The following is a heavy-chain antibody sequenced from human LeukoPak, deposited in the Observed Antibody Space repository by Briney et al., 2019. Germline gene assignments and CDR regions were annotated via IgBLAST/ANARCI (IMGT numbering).Heavy chain of an antibody. J-gene: IGHJ4*02. D-gene: IGHD1-26*01. CDR1: GFTFSTYW. CDR3: ASRIVGTPGYFDY. V-gene: IGHV3-7*01. Sequence: GGSLRLSCAASGFTFSTYWMSWVRQAPGKGLEWVANIKQDGNDKYYVDSVRGRFTISRDNAKNSLYLQMNSLRVEDTAVYYCASRIVGTPGYFDYWGQGTLVTVSS. CDR2: IKQDGNDK.